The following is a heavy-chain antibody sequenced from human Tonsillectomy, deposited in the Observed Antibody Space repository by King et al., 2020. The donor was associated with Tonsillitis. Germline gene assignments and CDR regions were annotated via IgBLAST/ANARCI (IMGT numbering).Heavy chain of an antibody. CDR1: EYSFTSYW. Sequence: EGQLVQSGPEVKKPGESLKISCKGSEYSFTSYWIGWVRQMPGKGLEWMGIIYPNDSDTRYSPSFEGRVSLSADKSISTAYLQWSSLKSSDTAMYYCARRYRGGVASTPDLWYFDLWGRGTLVTVSS. CDR2: IYPNDSDT. CDR3: ARRYRGGVASTPDLWYFDL. V-gene: IGHV5-51*03. J-gene: IGHJ2*01. D-gene: IGHD2-15*01.